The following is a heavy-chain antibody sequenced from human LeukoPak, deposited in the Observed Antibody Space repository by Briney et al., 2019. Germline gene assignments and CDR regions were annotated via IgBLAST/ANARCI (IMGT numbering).Heavy chain of an antibody. V-gene: IGHV4-34*01. CDR1: GGSISSYY. D-gene: IGHD3-22*01. CDR3: VRSTYDSSGFDAFDI. J-gene: IGHJ3*02. Sequence: SETLSLTCTVSGGSISSYYWSWIRQPPGKGLEWIGEINHSGSTNYNPSLKSRVTISVDTSKNQFSLKLSSVTAADTAVYYCVRSTYDSSGFDAFDIWGQGTMVTVSS. CDR2: INHSGST.